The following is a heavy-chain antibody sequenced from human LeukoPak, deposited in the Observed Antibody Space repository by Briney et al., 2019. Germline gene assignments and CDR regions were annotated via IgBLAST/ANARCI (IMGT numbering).Heavy chain of an antibody. CDR3: ARDGGSGWYDY. CDR2: IHTSGRT. Sequence: SETLSLTCTVSGGSIKNYYWNRIRQPAGKGLEWIGRIHTSGRTNYNPSLKSRLTMSVDTSKNQFSLRLTSVTAADTAVYYCARDGGSGWYDYWGQGILVTVSS. J-gene: IGHJ4*02. V-gene: IGHV4-4*07. D-gene: IGHD6-19*01. CDR1: GGSIKNYY.